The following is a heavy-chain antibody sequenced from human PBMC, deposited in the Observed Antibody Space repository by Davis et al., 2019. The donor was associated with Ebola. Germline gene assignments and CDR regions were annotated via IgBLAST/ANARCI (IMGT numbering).Heavy chain of an antibody. V-gene: IGHV3-30-3*01. CDR1: GFTFSSYG. CDR3: ASDRYGERYFDY. J-gene: IGHJ4*02. Sequence: GESLKISCAASGFTFSSYGLHWVRQAPGKGLEWVAVISSDGTNKYYADSVKGRFTISRDNSKNTLYLQMNSLRAEDTAVYYCASDRYGERYFDYWGQGTLVTVSS. D-gene: IGHD3-10*01. CDR2: ISSDGTNK.